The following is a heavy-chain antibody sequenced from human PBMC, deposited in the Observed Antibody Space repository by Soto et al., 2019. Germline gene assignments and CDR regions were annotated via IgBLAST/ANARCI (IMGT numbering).Heavy chain of an antibody. J-gene: IGHJ4*02. CDR1: GYTFTSYG. V-gene: IGHV1-18*01. Sequence: QVQLVQSGAEVKKPGASVKVSCKASGYTFTSYGLSWVRQAPGQGLEWMGWISANNGNTKSAQKLQGRVTMTTDTSTSPGYMEPRSLRSDDTAVYYWARDLNPGLGDYWGQGTLVTVSS. D-gene: IGHD3-10*01. CDR3: ARDLNPGLGDY. CDR2: ISANNGNT.